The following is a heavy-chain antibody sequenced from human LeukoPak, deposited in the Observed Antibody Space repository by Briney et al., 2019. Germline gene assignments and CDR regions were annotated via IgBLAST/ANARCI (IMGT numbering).Heavy chain of an antibody. CDR2: IYNSGIM. J-gene: IGHJ4*02. CDR1: GGSISSYY. CDR3: ARHVGRAGDEPYFDY. D-gene: IGHD4-17*01. V-gene: IGHV4-39*01. Sequence: PSETLSLTCTVSGGSISSYYWGWIRQPPGQGLEWIGSIYNSGIMYYDPSLKSRVTISVDTSKNQFSLNLISVTAADTAVYYCARHVGRAGDEPYFDYWGQGALVTVSS.